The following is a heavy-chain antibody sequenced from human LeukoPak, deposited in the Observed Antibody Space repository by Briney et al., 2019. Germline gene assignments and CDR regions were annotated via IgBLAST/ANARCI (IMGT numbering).Heavy chain of an antibody. J-gene: IGHJ4*02. V-gene: IGHV3-30-3*01. D-gene: IGHD3-16*02. CDR1: GFTFSNYA. CDR2: ISYDGSNK. Sequence: GGSLRLSCAASGFTFSNYAMHWVRQAPGKGLEWVAVISYDGSNKYYADSVKGRFTISRDNSKNTLYLQMNSLRAEDTAVYYCARMSGYVWGSYRYTPDYWGQGTLVTVSS. CDR3: ARMSGYVWGSYRYTPDY.